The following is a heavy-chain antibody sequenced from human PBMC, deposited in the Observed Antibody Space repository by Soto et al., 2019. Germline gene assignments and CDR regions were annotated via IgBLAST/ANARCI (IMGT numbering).Heavy chain of an antibody. CDR3: ARHTPTGMIVDSGMDV. D-gene: IGHD3-22*01. V-gene: IGHV4-39*01. Sequence: PSETLSLTCTVSGGSISSGSYYWGWIRQPPGKGLEWIGSIYYSGSTYYNPSLKSRVTISVDTSKNQFSLKLSSVTAADTAVYYCARHTPTGMIVDSGMDVWGQGTTVTVSS. J-gene: IGHJ6*02. CDR2: IYYSGST. CDR1: GGSISSGSYY.